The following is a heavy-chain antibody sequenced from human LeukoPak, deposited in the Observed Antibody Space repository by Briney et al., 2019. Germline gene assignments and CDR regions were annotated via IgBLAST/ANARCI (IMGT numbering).Heavy chain of an antibody. CDR1: GYTFTSYD. D-gene: IGHD7-27*01. CDR2: MSPNSGDT. Sequence: ASVKVSCKASGYTFTSYDFNWVRQATGQRPEWMGWMSPNSGDTGYAQKFQDRVTMTRNTSISTAYMELSSLRSGDTAVYYCAGGPPNWGHDYWGPGTLVTVSS. CDR3: AGGPPNWGHDY. V-gene: IGHV1-8*01. J-gene: IGHJ4*02.